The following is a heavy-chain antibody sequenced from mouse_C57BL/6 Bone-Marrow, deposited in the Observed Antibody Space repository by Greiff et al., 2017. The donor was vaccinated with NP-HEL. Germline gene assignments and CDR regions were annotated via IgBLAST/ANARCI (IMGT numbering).Heavy chain of an antibody. CDR2: IDPSDSNT. V-gene: IGHV1-69*01. CDR3: ARGATVVPTLYYFDY. Sequence: VQLQQPGAELVMPGASVKLSCKASGYTFTSYWMHWVKQRPGQGLEWIGEIDPSDSNTNYNQKFKGKSTLTVDKSSSTAYMQLSSLTSEDSAVYYCARGATVVPTLYYFDYWGQGTTLTVSS. CDR1: GYTFTSYW. D-gene: IGHD2-12*01. J-gene: IGHJ2*01.